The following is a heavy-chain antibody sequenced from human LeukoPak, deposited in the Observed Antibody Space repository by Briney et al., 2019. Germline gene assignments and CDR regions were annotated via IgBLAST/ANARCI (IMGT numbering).Heavy chain of an antibody. CDR2: IYYSGST. J-gene: IGHJ3*02. CDR1: GGSISTTIYY. V-gene: IGHV4-39*07. D-gene: IGHD6-13*01. Sequence: SETLSLTCTVSGGSISTTIYYWSWIRQPPGKGLEWIGTIYYSGSTYYNPSLKSRVTISVDTSKNQFSLKLSSVTAADTAVYYCARDRYSSSLEPRDAFDIWGQGTMVTVSS. CDR3: ARDRYSSSLEPRDAFDI.